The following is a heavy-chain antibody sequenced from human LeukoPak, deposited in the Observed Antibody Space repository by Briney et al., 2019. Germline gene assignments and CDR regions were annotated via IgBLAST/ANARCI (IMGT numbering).Heavy chain of an antibody. J-gene: IGHJ4*01. CDR3: AKGIYSSGWSYFDY. Sequence: GGSLRLSCAASGFTFSNSAMSWVRQAPGKGLEWVSTLSGSGITTYYADSVKGRFTISRDNSKDTLYLQMNSLRAEDTAVYYCAKGIYSSGWSYFDYWSHGTLVTVSS. D-gene: IGHD6-19*01. CDR1: GFTFSNSA. CDR2: LSGSGITT. V-gene: IGHV3-23*01.